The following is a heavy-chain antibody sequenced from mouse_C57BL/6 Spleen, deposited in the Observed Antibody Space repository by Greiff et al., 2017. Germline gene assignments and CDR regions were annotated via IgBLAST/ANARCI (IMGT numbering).Heavy chain of an antibody. V-gene: IGHV5-4*03. CDR3: AAYGNYGFAY. J-gene: IGHJ3*01. D-gene: IGHD2-1*01. Sequence: EVKLVESGGGLVKPGGSLKLSCAASGFTFSSYAMSWVRQTPDKRLEWVATISDGGSYTYYPDNVKGRFTISRDNAKNNLYLQMRHLKSEDTAMYYCAAYGNYGFAYWGQGTLVTVSA. CDR2: ISDGGSYT. CDR1: GFTFSSYA.